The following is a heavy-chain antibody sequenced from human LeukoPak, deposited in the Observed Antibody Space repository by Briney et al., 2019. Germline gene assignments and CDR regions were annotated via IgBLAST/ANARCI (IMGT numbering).Heavy chain of an antibody. V-gene: IGHV3-30-3*01. D-gene: IGHD3-22*01. Sequence: TGGSLRLSCAASRFTFSNYAMHWVRQAPGKGLEWVAVISYDGSNKYYTDSVKGRFTISRDNSKNTVYLQMNSLRAEDTAVYYCARPYYYDSVGYIDYWGQGILVAVSS. CDR3: ARPYYYDSVGYIDY. CDR1: RFTFSNYA. J-gene: IGHJ4*02. CDR2: ISYDGSNK.